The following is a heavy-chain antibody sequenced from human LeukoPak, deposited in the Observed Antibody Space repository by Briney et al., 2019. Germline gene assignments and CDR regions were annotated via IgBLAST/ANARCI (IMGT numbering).Heavy chain of an antibody. V-gene: IGHV4-4*07. D-gene: IGHD2-15*01. Sequence: PSETLSLTCTLSSVSLSSFYWSWHRQPAGKGLEWIGRIYTSGSTNYNPSLKSRITMSVDTSKNQFSLKLSSVTAADAAVYYCARDCSGGTCYLGVVDYWGQGILVTVSS. CDR2: IYTSGST. J-gene: IGHJ4*02. CDR3: ARDCSGGTCYLGVVDY. CDR1: SVSLSSFY.